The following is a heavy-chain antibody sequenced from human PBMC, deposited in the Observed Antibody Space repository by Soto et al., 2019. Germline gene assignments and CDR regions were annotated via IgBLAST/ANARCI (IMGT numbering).Heavy chain of an antibody. Sequence: DVQLLESGGDLVQPGGSLRLSCAASEFTFSSYSMNWVRQAPGKGLEWVSSISSSSSYIYYADSVKGRFTISRDNAKNSLYLQMNSLRAEDTAVYYCARLSGTHPRPGWFDPWGQGTLVTVSS. CDR2: ISSSSSYI. D-gene: IGHD1-1*01. CDR3: ARLSGTHPRPGWFDP. V-gene: IGHV3-21*01. J-gene: IGHJ5*02. CDR1: EFTFSSYS.